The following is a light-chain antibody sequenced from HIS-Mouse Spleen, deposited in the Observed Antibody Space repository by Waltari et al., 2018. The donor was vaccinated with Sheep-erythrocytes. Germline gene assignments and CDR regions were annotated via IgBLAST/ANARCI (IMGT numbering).Light chain of an antibody. CDR2: DAS. CDR3: QQRSNWYT. J-gene: IGKJ2*01. Sequence: EIVLTQSPATLSLSPGERATLSCRASQSVSSYLAWYQQKPGQAPRHLIYDASNRATGIPARFSGSGSGTDFTLTISSLEPEEFAVYYCQQRSNWYTFGQGTKLEIK. V-gene: IGKV3-11*01. CDR1: QSVSSY.